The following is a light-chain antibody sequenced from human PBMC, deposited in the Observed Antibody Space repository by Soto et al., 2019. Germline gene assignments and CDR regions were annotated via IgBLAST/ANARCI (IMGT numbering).Light chain of an antibody. CDR2: AAS. CDR3: QQSYTAPLT. J-gene: IGKJ4*01. V-gene: IGKV1-39*01. Sequence: DNQMTQSPSSLSASVGDRVTSTGRASQSISTYLNWYQQKPGKAPNLLIFAASTLQSGVPSRFSGSGSGTDFTLTIRSLQPEDFATYYCQQSYTAPLTFGGGTKVDIK. CDR1: QSISTY.